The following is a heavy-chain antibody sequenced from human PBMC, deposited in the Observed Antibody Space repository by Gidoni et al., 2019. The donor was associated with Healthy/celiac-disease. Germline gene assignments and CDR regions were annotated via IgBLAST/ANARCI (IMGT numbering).Heavy chain of an antibody. J-gene: IGHJ4*02. Sequence: EVQLLESGGGLVQTGGSLSLSSAAAGFTFISSAMSWCPEAPGKGLVWVSGISGNGGSTYYADSVKGRFTISRDNSKNTLYLQMNSLRAEDTAVYYCAKDLGSGAVATIPLGYWGQGTLVTVSS. CDR1: GFTFISSA. CDR2: ISGNGGST. CDR3: AKDLGSGAVATIPLGY. D-gene: IGHD5-12*01. V-gene: IGHV3-23*01.